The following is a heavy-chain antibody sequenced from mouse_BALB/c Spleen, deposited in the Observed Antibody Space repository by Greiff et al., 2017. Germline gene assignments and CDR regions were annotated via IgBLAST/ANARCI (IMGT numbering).Heavy chain of an antibody. CDR3: ARHRYGPTPIWYFDV. Sequence: EVQLVESGGGLVKPGGSLKLSCAASGFAFSSYDMSWVRQTPEKRLEWVAYISSGGGSTYYPDTVKGRFTISRDNAKNTLYLQMSSLKSEDTAMYYCARHRYGPTPIWYFDVWGAGTTVTVSS. V-gene: IGHV5-12-1*01. J-gene: IGHJ1*01. CDR1: GFAFSSYD. CDR2: ISSGGGST. D-gene: IGHD1-2*01.